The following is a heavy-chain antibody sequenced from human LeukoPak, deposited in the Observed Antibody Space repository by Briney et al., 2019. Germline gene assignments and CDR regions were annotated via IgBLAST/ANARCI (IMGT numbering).Heavy chain of an antibody. CDR2: IWYDGSNK. Sequence: PGGSLRLSCAASGFTFSSYGMHWVRQAPGKGLEWVAVIWYDGSNKYYADSVKGRFTISRDNSENTLYLQMNSLRVEDTAVYYCARDRGTNLRLTSAGSFDYWGQGTLVTVSS. CDR3: ARDRGTNLRLTSAGSFDY. J-gene: IGHJ4*02. CDR1: GFTFSSYG. D-gene: IGHD6-13*01. V-gene: IGHV3-33*01.